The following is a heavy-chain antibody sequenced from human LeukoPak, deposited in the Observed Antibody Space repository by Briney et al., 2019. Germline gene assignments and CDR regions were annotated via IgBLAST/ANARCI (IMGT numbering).Heavy chain of an antibody. J-gene: IGHJ4*02. Sequence: GGSLRLSCAASGFTFISYWMNWVRQAPGKGLEWVANIKRDESEKNYVDSVKGRFTISRDNAKNLLYLQMDSLRAEDTAVYYCARVMLPESESQYRSSDYWGQGTLVTVSS. CDR1: GFTFISYW. D-gene: IGHD3-16*01. V-gene: IGHV3-7*01. CDR2: IKRDESEK. CDR3: ARVMLPESESQYRSSDY.